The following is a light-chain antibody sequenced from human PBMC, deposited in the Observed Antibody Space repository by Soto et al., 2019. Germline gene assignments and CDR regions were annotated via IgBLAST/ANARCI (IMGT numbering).Light chain of an antibody. Sequence: EIVWTQSPGTLSLSPGERATLSCRSSQSISSTHLVWYQQKPGQAPRLLIYGASSRATGIPDRFSGSGSGTDFTLTISRLEPEDFAVYYCQQYGSSSWTFGQGTKVDIK. V-gene: IGKV3-20*01. CDR1: QSISSTH. CDR3: QQYGSSSWT. J-gene: IGKJ1*01. CDR2: GAS.